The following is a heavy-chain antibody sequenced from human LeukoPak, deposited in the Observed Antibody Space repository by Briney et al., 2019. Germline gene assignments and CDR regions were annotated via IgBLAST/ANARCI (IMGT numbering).Heavy chain of an antibody. V-gene: IGHV3-9*01. CDR3: AKSDSSGYRGYFDY. Sequence: GGSLRLSCAASGFTFDDYAMHWVRQAPGKGLEWVSGISWNSGSIGYADSVKGRFTISRDNAKNSLYLQMNSLRAEDTALYYCAKSDSSGYRGYFDYWGQGPLVTVSS. CDR1: GFTFDDYA. CDR2: ISWNSGSI. J-gene: IGHJ4*02. D-gene: IGHD3-22*01.